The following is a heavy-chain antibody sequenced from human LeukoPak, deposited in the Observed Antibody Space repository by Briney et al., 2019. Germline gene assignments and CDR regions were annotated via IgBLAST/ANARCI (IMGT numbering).Heavy chain of an antibody. V-gene: IGHV4-30-2*01. CDR2: IYHSGST. CDR3: ARGMLEWELLRDYYYGMDV. CDR1: GGSISSGGYY. Sequence: SETLSLTCTVSGGSISSGGYYWSWIRQPPGKGLEWIGYIYHSGSTYYNPSLKSRVTISVDRSKNQFSLKLSSVTAADTAVYYCARGMLEWELLRDYYYGMDVWGQGTTVTVSS. J-gene: IGHJ6*02. D-gene: IGHD1-26*01.